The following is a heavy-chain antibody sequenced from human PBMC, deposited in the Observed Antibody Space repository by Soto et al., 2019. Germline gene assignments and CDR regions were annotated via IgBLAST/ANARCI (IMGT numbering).Heavy chain of an antibody. CDR2: IYYSGST. V-gene: IGHV4-39*01. CDR1: GGSISSSSYY. D-gene: IGHD3-10*01. Sequence: QLQLQESGPGLVKPSETLSLTCSVSGGSISSSSYYWGWIRQPPGKGLEWLGSIYYSGSTYYNPSLKSRLTMSVDTSNNQFSLKLSSVTAADTAVYYCARPYGSAPWDFDYWGQGTLVTVSS. CDR3: ARPYGSAPWDFDY. J-gene: IGHJ4*02.